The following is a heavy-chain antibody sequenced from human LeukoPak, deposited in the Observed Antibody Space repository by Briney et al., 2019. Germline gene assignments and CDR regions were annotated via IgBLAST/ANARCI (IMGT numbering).Heavy chain of an antibody. CDR1: GGPLSIYY. V-gene: IGHV4-59*01. CDR2: IYYSGTT. CDR3: ASRPADTTWYGVFDY. J-gene: IGHJ4*02. Sequence: SETLSLTCTVSGGPLSIYYWTCIRQPPGKGLEWIGDIYYSGTTNYNPSLKSRVTMSVDTSKNQFSLRLSPVTAADTAIYYCASRPADTTWYGVFDYWSQGTLVTVSS. D-gene: IGHD3-10*01.